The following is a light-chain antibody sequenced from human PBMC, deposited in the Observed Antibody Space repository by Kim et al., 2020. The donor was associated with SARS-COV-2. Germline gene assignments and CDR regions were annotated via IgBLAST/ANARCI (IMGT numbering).Light chain of an antibody. J-gene: IGLJ2*01. CDR2: SNG. Sequence: QRVTISCSGSQSNVGSKFVYWYQQFPGKAPKILVYSNGQRPSGVPDRFSASKSGTSAFLAISGLRSEDEADYFCATWDDSLNGVIIGGGTQLTVL. CDR1: QSNVGSKF. CDR3: ATWDDSLNGVI. V-gene: IGLV1-47*01.